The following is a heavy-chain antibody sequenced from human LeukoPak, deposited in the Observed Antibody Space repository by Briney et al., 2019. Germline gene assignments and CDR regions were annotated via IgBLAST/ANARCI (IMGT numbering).Heavy chain of an antibody. Sequence: GGSLRLSCAASGFTFSSYAVSWVRQAPGKGLEWVAVISYDGSNKYYADSVKGRFTISRDNSKNTLYLQMNSLRAEDTAVYYCAKPHDASVVVNFDYWGQGTLVTVSS. CDR1: GFTFSSYA. D-gene: IGHD2-21*01. J-gene: IGHJ4*02. CDR3: AKPHDASVVVNFDY. CDR2: ISYDGSNK. V-gene: IGHV3-30-3*02.